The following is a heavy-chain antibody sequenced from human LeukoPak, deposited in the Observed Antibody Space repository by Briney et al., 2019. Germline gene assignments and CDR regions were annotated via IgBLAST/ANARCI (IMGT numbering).Heavy chain of an antibody. J-gene: IGHJ4*02. CDR1: GFTFSSYA. D-gene: IGHD6-19*01. CDR2: TSGSGGST. Sequence: GGYLRLSCAASGFTFSSYAVSWVRQAPGKGLEWFSGTSGSGGSTYYADSVKGRFTISRDNSKNTLYLQMNSLRTEDTAVYYCAKDSSGWYSFLDYWGQGTLVTVSS. CDR3: AKDSSGWYSFLDY. V-gene: IGHV3-23*01.